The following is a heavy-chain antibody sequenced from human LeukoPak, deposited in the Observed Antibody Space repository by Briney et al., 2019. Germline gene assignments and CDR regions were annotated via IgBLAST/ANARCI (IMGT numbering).Heavy chain of an antibody. J-gene: IGHJ4*02. CDR2: IYCCRCT. V-gene: IGHV4-59*01. CDR1: GGSISSYY. D-gene: IGHD3-9*01. Sequence: SETLSLTCTVSGGSISSYYWSWLRRSTGKALECVSYIYCCRCTNYNPSLKSRVTISVEPSKNQFSLKLSSVTAADTAGYYCARDTSYYDILTGFHKPGYFDYWGQGTLVTVSS. CDR3: ARDTSYYDILTGFHKPGYFDY.